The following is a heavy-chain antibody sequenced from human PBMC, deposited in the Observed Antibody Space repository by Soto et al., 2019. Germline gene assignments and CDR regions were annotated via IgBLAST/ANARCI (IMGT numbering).Heavy chain of an antibody. CDR1: GYIFTGYF. CDR2: INPKSGGT. V-gene: IGHV1-2*04. Sequence: GASVKVSCKTSGYIFTGYFIHWVRQAPGQGLEWMGWINPKSGGTNYAQKFQAWVTMTSDTSISTAYMELSGLPSDDTAVYYCARDLAQTAYVFDSWGQGTLVTVSS. CDR3: ARDLAQTAYVFDS. J-gene: IGHJ4*02. D-gene: IGHD2-21*02.